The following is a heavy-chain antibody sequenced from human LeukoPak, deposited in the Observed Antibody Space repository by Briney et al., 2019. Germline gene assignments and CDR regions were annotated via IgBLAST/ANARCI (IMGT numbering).Heavy chain of an antibody. V-gene: IGHV4-61*02. CDR3: AKDWARTPGAFDI. Sequence: SETLSLTCTVSGGSISSGSYYWSWIRQPAGKGLEYIGRIYTSGSTNYNPSLKSRVTISVDTSKNHFSLKLSSVTAADTAVYYCAKDWARTPGAFDIWGQGTMVTVSS. J-gene: IGHJ3*02. CDR1: GGSISSGSYY. CDR2: IYTSGST. D-gene: IGHD3-16*01.